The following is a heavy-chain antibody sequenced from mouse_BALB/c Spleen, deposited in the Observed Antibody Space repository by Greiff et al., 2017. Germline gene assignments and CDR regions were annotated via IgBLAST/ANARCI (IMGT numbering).Heavy chain of an antibody. V-gene: IGHV14-3*02. J-gene: IGHJ3*01. CDR3: ARSGRYDAGRPWFAY. Sequence: EVQGVESGAELVKPGASVKLSCTASGFNIKDTYMHWVKQRPEQGLEWIGRIDPANGNTKYDPKFQGKATITADTSSNTAYLQLSSLTSEDTAVYYCARSGRYDAGRPWFAYWGQGTLVTVSA. CDR2: IDPANGNT. CDR1: GFNIKDTY. D-gene: IGHD2-14*01.